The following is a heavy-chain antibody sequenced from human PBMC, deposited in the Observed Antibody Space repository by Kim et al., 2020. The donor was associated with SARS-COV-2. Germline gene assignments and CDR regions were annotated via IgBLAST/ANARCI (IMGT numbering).Heavy chain of an antibody. CDR2: ISGSGGST. V-gene: IGHV3-23*01. CDR1: GLTFNTYA. D-gene: IGHD2-15*01. J-gene: IGHJ4*02. Sequence: GGSLRLSCAASGLTFNTYAMSWVRQAPGKGLEWVSTISGSGGSTYYPESVKGRFTVSRDNSNNTIYLQMSNLRAEDTAVYYCAKEGILLGNYFDYWGQGT. CDR3: AKEGILLGNYFDY.